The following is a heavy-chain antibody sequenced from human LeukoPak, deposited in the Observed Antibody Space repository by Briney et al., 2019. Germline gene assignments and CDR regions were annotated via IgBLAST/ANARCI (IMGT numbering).Heavy chain of an antibody. D-gene: IGHD6-13*01. J-gene: IGHJ5*02. CDR1: GGSISSSSYY. Sequence: PSETLSLTCTVSGGSISSSSYYWGWLRQPPGKGLEWIGSIYYSGSTYYNPSLKRQGTISVDTAKNQFSLKLSSVTAADTAVYYCARVVKVGIAAAGWFDPWGQGTLVTVSS. CDR2: IYYSGST. V-gene: IGHV4-39*01. CDR3: ARVVKVGIAAAGWFDP.